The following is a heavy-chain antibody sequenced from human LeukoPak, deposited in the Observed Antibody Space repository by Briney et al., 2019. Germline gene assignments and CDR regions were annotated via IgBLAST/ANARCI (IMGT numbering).Heavy chain of an antibody. V-gene: IGHV3-30*18. CDR1: GFTFSSYG. D-gene: IGHD3-10*01. J-gene: IGHJ4*02. Sequence: GRSLRLSCAASGFTFSSYGMHWVRQAPGKGLEWVAVISYDGSNKYYADSVKGRFTISRDNSKNTLYLQMNSLRAEDTAVYYCAKVRDMVRGVITYYFDYWGQGTLVTVSS. CDR3: AKVRDMVRGVITYYFDY. CDR2: ISYDGSNK.